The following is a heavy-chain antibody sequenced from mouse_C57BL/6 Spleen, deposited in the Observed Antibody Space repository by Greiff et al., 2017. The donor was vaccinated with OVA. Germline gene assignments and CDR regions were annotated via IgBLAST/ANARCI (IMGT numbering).Heavy chain of an antibody. Sequence: VQLQQSGPGLVAPSQSLSITCTVSGFSLTSYGVHWVRQPPGKGLEWLVVIWSDGSTTYNSALKSRLSISKDNSKSQVFLKMNSLQTDDTAMYYWARHAGSNYGGLYYYARDYWGQGTSVTVSS. V-gene: IGHV2-6-1*01. CDR3: ARHAGSNYGGLYYYARDY. J-gene: IGHJ4*01. CDR1: GFSLTSYG. CDR2: IWSDGST. D-gene: IGHD2-5*01.